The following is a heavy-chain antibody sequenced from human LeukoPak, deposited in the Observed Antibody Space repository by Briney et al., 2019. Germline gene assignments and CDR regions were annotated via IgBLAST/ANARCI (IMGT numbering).Heavy chain of an antibody. V-gene: IGHV3-48*02. CDR3: ARENWDIVAIPMDV. J-gene: IGHJ6*04. D-gene: IGHD2-15*01. Sequence: PGGSPRLSCAASGFSFSSSSMNWVRQAPGKGLEWISYISSSSSAIYYADSVTGRFTISRDNDNNLLYLQMNSLREEDTAVYYCARENWDIVAIPMDVWGKGTTVTVSS. CDR1: GFSFSSSS. CDR2: ISSSSSAI.